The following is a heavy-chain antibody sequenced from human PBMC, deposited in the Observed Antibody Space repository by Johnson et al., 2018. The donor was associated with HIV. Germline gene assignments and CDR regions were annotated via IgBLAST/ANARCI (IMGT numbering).Heavy chain of an antibody. V-gene: IGHV3-23*04. CDR3: ARDREYGLAWGWAFDI. J-gene: IGHJ3*02. D-gene: IGHD6-19*01. Sequence: EVQLVESGGNLVHIGGSLRLSCAASGFTFSSYAMNWVRQAPGKGLEWVSGISGSGGSTYYADSVKGRFTISRDNAKNCLSLQMASLRAEDTAVYYCARDREYGLAWGWAFDIWGQGKMVTVSS. CDR2: ISGSGGST. CDR1: GFTFSSYA.